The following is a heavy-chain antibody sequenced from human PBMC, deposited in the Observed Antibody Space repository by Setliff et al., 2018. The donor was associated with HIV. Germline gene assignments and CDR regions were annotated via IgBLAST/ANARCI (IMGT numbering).Heavy chain of an antibody. D-gene: IGHD5-12*01. Sequence: SETLSLTCTVSGGSISSSSYYWGWIRQPPGKGLEWIGSIYNSGTTYYNPSLKSRVTMSVDTSKNQFSLRLSSVTAADTAVYYCARTWWLRSNWFDPWGQGTLVTVSS. V-gene: IGHV4-39*07. CDR3: ARTWWLRSNWFDP. CDR2: IYNSGTT. CDR1: GGSISSSSYY. J-gene: IGHJ5*02.